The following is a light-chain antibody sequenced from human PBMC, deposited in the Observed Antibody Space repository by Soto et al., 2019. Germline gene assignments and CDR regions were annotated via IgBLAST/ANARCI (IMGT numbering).Light chain of an antibody. CDR1: SSNIGAGYD. V-gene: IGLV1-40*01. CDR2: ANS. J-gene: IGLJ1*01. Sequence: QSVLAQPPSVSGAPGQRVTISCTGSSSNIGAGYDVHWYQQLPGRAPKLLIYANSNRPSGVPDRFSGSRPGTSASLAITGLQVEDEADYSCQSYDSSLSGFYVFGTGTKVTVL. CDR3: QSYDSSLSGFYV.